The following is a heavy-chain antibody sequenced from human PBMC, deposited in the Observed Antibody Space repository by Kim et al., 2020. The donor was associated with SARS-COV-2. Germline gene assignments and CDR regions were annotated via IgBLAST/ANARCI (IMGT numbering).Heavy chain of an antibody. V-gene: IGHV3-43*02. J-gene: IGHJ4*02. Sequence: GGSLRLSCAASGFTFDDYAMHWVRQAPGKGLEWVSLISGDGGSTSYADSVKGRFTITRDNSKNSLFLQMNSLRTEDTASYYCAKDLSSYYYDSRGYPDYWGQGTMVTVSS. CDR1: GFTFDDYA. D-gene: IGHD3-22*01. CDR2: ISGDGGST. CDR3: AKDLSSYYYDSRGYPDY.